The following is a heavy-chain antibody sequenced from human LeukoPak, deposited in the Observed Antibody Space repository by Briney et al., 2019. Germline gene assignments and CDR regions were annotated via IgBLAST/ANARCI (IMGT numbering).Heavy chain of an antibody. CDR1: GGSVSSGGYY. V-gene: IGHV4-61*08. CDR2: IYYSGST. D-gene: IGHD3-16*01. CDR3: ARVGWGSFDY. J-gene: IGHJ4*02. Sequence: PSETLSLTCTVSGGSVSSGGYYWSWTRQHPGKGLEWLGYIYYSGSTYYNPSLKSRVTISVDTSKNQFSLKLSSVTAADTAVYYCARVGWGSFDYWGQGTLVTVSS.